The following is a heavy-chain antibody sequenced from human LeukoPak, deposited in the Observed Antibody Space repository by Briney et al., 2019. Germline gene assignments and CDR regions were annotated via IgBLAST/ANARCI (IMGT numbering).Heavy chain of an antibody. D-gene: IGHD5-18*01. V-gene: IGHV4-31*03. CDR2: IYYSGST. CDR3: ARGAKDSYGFTFDI. CDR1: GGSISSGGYY. Sequence: SQTLSLTCTVSGGSISSGGYYWSWIRQHPGKGLEWIGYIYYSGSTYYNPSLKSRVTISVDTSKNQFSLKLSSVTAADTAVYYCARGAKDSYGFTFDIWGQGTMVTVSS. J-gene: IGHJ3*02.